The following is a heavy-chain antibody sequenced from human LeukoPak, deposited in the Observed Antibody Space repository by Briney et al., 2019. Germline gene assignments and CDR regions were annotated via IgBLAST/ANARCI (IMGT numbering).Heavy chain of an antibody. CDR2: ISYDGSNK. CDR3: ARDRGELGTLDY. D-gene: IGHD7-27*01. Sequence: ERSLRLSCAASGFTFSSYAMHWVRQAPGKGLEWVAVISYDGSNKYYADSVKGRFTISRDNSKNTLYLQMNSLRAEDTAVYYCARDRGELGTLDYWGQGTLVTVSS. V-gene: IGHV3-30*04. J-gene: IGHJ4*02. CDR1: GFTFSSYA.